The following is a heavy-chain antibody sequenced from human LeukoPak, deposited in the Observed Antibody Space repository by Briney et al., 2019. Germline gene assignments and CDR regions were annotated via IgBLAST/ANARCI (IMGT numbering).Heavy chain of an antibody. CDR3: ARHYYGSGSYYSLSNYFDY. D-gene: IGHD3-10*01. CDR1: GYSFTSYW. Sequence: GASLQISCKGSGYSFTSYWIGWVCQMPGKGLEWMGIIYPGDSDTRYSPSFQGQVTISADKSISTAYLQWSSLKASDTAMYYCARHYYGSGSYYSLSNYFDYWGQGTLVTVSS. V-gene: IGHV5-51*01. J-gene: IGHJ4*02. CDR2: IYPGDSDT.